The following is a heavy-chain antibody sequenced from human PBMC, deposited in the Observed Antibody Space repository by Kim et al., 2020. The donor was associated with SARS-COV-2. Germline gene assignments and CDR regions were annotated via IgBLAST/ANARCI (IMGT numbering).Heavy chain of an antibody. D-gene: IGHD3-10*01. J-gene: IGHJ4*02. CDR3: ARVGIGYSASGSNNGY. Sequence: SETLSLTCTVSGYSISSGYYWGWIRQPPGKGLEWIGSIHHSGSTYYNSSLKSRVTISVDTSKNQFSLKLSSVTAADTAVYYCARVGIGYSASGSNNGYWGQGTLVTVSS. V-gene: IGHV4-38-2*02. CDR1: GYSISSGYY. CDR2: IHHSGST.